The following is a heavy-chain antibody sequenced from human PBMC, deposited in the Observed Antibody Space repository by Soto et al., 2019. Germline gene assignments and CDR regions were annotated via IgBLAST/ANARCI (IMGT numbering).Heavy chain of an antibody. CDR1: GFTFSSYS. J-gene: IGHJ4*02. V-gene: IGHV3-21*01. CDR2: ISSSSSYI. D-gene: IGHD6-19*01. Sequence: EVPLVESGGGLVKPGGSLRLSCAASGFTFSSYSMKWDHQAPGKGLQWVLSISSSSSYIFYVDSVKGRFNISTDNAKNPLYLQSHSLRAEDTAVYYGPRGHYSSGCLSGYWGQGTLVTFSS. CDR3: PRGHYSSGCLSGY.